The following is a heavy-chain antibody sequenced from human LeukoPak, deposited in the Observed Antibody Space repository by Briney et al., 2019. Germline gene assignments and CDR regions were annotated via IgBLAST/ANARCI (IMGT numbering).Heavy chain of an antibody. D-gene: IGHD6-13*01. Sequence: GGSLRLSCAASGFTFSSFAMNWVRQAPGKGLEWVSSISGGGGLTYYADSVKGRFTISRENSKNTLYLQVNSLRAEDTAKYYCAKDATSSWSAPFDYWGQGTLVTVSS. CDR1: GFTFSSFA. CDR2: ISGGGGLT. V-gene: IGHV3-23*01. J-gene: IGHJ4*02. CDR3: AKDATSSWSAPFDY.